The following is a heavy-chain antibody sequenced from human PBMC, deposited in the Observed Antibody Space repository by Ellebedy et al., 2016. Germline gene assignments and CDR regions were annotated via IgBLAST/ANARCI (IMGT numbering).Heavy chain of an antibody. D-gene: IGHD3-22*01. CDR1: GFTFDDYA. Sequence: GGSLRLXCAASGFTFDDYAMHWVRRAPGKGLEWVSGINCNGVRVDYSDSVKGRFTISRDNAKNSLYLQMNSLRAEDTAVYYRASRADYYDSSGYYSRGYWGQGTLVTVSS. CDR3: ASRADYYDSSGYYSRGY. V-gene: IGHV3-9*01. CDR2: INCNGVRV. J-gene: IGHJ4*02.